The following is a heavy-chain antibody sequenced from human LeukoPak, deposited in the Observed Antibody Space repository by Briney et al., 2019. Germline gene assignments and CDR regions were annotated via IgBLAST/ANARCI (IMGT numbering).Heavy chain of an antibody. CDR1: GFTLSSYS. CDR3: ARVNPTNSGFYTY. D-gene: IGHD3-22*01. J-gene: IGHJ1*01. V-gene: IGHV3-48*04. CDR2: ISSSSSTM. Sequence: GGSLRLSCAASGFTLSSYSMNWVRQAPGKGLEWVSYISSSSSTMYYADSVKGRFTVSRDNAKNSLYLQMNSLRAEDTAVYYCARVNPTNSGFYTYWGQGTLVTVSS.